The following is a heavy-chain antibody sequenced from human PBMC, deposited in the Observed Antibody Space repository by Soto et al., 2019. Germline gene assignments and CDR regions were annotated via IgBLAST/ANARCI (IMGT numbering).Heavy chain of an antibody. CDR3: PGGIAARPLGY. J-gene: IGHJ4*02. CDR1: GGSISSGGYS. D-gene: IGHD6-6*01. V-gene: IGHV4-30-2*01. CDR2: IYHSGST. Sequence: QLQLQESGSGLVKPSQTLSLTCAVSGGSISSGGYSWSWIRQPPGKGLEWIGYIYHSGSTYYNPPLRSRVPLSVGRSKPQFSPKLSSVTAADTAVYYCPGGIAARPLGYWGPGTLVTVSS.